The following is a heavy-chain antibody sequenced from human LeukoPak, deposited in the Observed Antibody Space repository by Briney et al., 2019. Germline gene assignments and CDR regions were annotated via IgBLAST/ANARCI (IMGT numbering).Heavy chain of an antibody. V-gene: IGHV3-23*01. Sequence: GGSLRLSCAASGFTFSSYAMSWVRQAPGKGLEWVSAISGSGGSTYYADSVKGRFTISRDNSKNTLYLQMNSLRAEDTAVYYCAKGLGLVIAVAGNGADYWGQGTLVTVSS. CDR1: GFTFSSYA. J-gene: IGHJ4*02. CDR2: ISGSGGST. D-gene: IGHD6-19*01. CDR3: AKGLGLVIAVAGNGADY.